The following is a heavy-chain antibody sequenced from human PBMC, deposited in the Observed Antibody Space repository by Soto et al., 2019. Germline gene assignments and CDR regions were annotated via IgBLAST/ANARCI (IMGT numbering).Heavy chain of an antibody. CDR3: AKEAPHYYGSGSYYNPFGY. Sequence: HPGGSLRLSCAASGFTFSNYALSWVRQAPGKGLVWVSGISDSGGSTSYADSVKGRFTISRDNSKNTLYLQMNSLRAEDTAVYYCAKEAPHYYGSGSYYNPFGYWGQRTLVTVSS. CDR2: ISDSGGST. D-gene: IGHD3-10*01. CDR1: GFTFSNYA. V-gene: IGHV3-23*01. J-gene: IGHJ4*02.